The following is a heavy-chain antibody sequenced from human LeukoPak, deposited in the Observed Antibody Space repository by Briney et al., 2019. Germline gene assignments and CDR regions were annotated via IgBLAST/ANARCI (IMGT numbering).Heavy chain of an antibody. J-gene: IGHJ4*02. V-gene: IGHV1-18*01. CDR2: ISAYNGNT. Sequence: ASVKVSCKASGYTFTSYGISWVRQAPGQWLEWMGWISAYNGNTNYAQKRQGRATMTTDTSTSTAYMELRSLRSDDTAVYSCARVRGEALYYYGSGSYEDYWGQGTLVTVSS. D-gene: IGHD3-10*01. CDR1: GYTFTSYG. CDR3: ARVRGEALYYYGSGSYEDY.